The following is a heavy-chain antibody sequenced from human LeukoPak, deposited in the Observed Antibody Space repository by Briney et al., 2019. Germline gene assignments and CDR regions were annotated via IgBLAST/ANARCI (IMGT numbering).Heavy chain of an antibody. D-gene: IGHD2-15*01. V-gene: IGHV3-23*01. CDR2: ITGGFTP. Sequence: GGSLSLSCAASGLTFSDYAMSWFRQAPGKGLEGCSGITGGFTPHYADSVKGPFTISRDNSKNTFHLQLNSLSPEDTAVYYCAKDYSDSRVADVFFEYWGQGTLVTVSP. J-gene: IGHJ4*02. CDR3: AKDYSDSRVADVFFEY. CDR1: GLTFSDYA.